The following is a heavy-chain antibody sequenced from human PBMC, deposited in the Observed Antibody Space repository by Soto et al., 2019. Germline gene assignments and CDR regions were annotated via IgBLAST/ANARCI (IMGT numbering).Heavy chain of an antibody. J-gene: IGHJ5*02. CDR1: GFTLGSHR. Sequence: DVQLVESGGGLVQPGGSLRVSCAASGFTLGSHRIHWVRQAPGKGLEWVSRIDTEGGGTSYADSVKGRFTISTDNAKNTVYLQMNGLRAEDTAVYYGATVFDLWGQGILVTVSS. CDR2: IDTEGGGT. V-gene: IGHV3-74*01. CDR3: ATVFDL.